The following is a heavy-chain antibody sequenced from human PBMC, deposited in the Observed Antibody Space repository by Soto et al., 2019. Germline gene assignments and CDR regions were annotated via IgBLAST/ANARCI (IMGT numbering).Heavy chain of an antibody. D-gene: IGHD2-15*01. CDR1: GFPFSSYG. CDR2: ISYDGSNK. J-gene: IGHJ3*02. Sequence: GGSVRLACAASGFPFSSYGMHWVRQAPGKGLEWVAFISYDGSNKYYADSVKGRFTISRDNSKNTLYLQMNSLRDEDTAVYYCAKPASSRGNPYLDAFEISGQGTTVTVSS. V-gene: IGHV3-30*18. CDR3: AKPASSRGNPYLDAFEI.